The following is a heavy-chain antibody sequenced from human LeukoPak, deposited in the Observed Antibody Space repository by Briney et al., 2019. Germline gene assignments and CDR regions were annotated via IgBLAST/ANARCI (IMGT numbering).Heavy chain of an antibody. CDR3: ASWVDDNALHI. CDR1: GGTFSSYA. J-gene: IGHJ3*02. Sequence: ASVKVSCKASGGTFSSYAINWVRQAPGQGLEWMGGIIPIFGTAIYAQRFQGRVTVTTDESTNTAYMELSSLRSEDTAVYYCASWVDDNALHIWSQGTMVTVSS. V-gene: IGHV1-69*05. CDR2: IIPIFGTA. D-gene: IGHD3-9*01.